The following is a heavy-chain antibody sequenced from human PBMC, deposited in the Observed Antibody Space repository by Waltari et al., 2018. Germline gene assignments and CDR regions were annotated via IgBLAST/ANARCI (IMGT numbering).Heavy chain of an antibody. CDR3: AKGSDFDFWSVTDH. D-gene: IGHD3-3*01. CDR2: VSGSGESP. CDR1: GFAFGRYA. V-gene: IGHV3-23*01. J-gene: IGHJ4*02. Sequence: EVQLLESGGALVEPGGSLKISCAASGFAFGRYAVSWVRQAPGKGLEWVSSVSGSGESPNYADSVKGRFTISKDISKNTVHLQMSSLRDEDTAVYYCAKGSDFDFWSVTDHWGQGTRVTVSS.